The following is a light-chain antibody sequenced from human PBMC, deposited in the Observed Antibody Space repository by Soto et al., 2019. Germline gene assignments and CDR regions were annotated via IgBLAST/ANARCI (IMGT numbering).Light chain of an antibody. CDR1: QSVSSSY. V-gene: IGKV3D-20*02. CDR3: QQRSNWPWT. Sequence: ELVLTQSPGPLSFSPGERATLSCRASQSVSSSYLAWYQQKPGQAPRLLIYDASNRATGIPARFSGSGSGTDFTLTISSLEPEDFAVYYCQQRSNWPWTFGQGTKVDIK. J-gene: IGKJ1*01. CDR2: DAS.